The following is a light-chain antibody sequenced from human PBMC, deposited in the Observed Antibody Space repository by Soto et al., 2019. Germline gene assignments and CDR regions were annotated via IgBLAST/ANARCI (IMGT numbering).Light chain of an antibody. CDR2: LTD. CDR3: AAWDDSLNGPV. J-gene: IGLJ2*01. Sequence: QSVLTQPPSASGTPGQRVTISCSGSSSNIGTKTVSWYQQLPGTAPKLLIFLTDQRPSGVPDRFSGSKSGTSASLAITGLQSDDEAYYYCAAWDDSLNGPVFGGGTKVTVL. V-gene: IGLV1-44*01. CDR1: SSNIGTKT.